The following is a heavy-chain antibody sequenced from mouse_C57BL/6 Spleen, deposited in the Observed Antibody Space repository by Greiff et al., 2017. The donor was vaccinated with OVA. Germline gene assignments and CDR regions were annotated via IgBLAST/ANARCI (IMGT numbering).Heavy chain of an antibody. CDR2: IDPEDGET. J-gene: IGHJ2*01. CDR1: GFNIKDYY. Sequence: VQLQQSGAELVKPGASVKLSCTASGFNIKDYYMHWVKQRTEPGLEWIGRIDPEDGETKYAPKFPGKATITADTSSNTAYLQLSSLTSEDTAVYYWARIGLDDWGQGTTLTVSS. V-gene: IGHV14-2*01. CDR3: ARIGLDD.